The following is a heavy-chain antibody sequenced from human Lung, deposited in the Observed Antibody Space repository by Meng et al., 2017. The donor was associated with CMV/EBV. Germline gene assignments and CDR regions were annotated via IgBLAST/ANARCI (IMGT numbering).Heavy chain of an antibody. CDR3: ARTRYDSSGYDAYYYYAMEV. CDR2: IIPIFGTA. CDR1: GGNFGTYA. V-gene: IGHV1-69*05. D-gene: IGHD3-22*01. Sequence: SXXVSXKASGGNFGTYAISWVRQAPGQGLEWMGGIIPIFGTASFAQKFQGRVTITTDESTAYMELSSLRSEDAAVYYCARTRYDSSGYDAYYYYAMEVGXQGTXVTVSS. J-gene: IGHJ6*02.